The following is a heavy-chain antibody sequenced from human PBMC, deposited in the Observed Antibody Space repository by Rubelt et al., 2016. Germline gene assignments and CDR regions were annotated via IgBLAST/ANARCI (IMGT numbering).Heavy chain of an antibody. V-gene: IGHV4-39*01. J-gene: IGHJ4*02. CDR3: ARSEYHFDY. CDR2: IYYSGST. Sequence: GKGLEWIGSIYYSGSTYYNPSLKSRVTISVDTSKNQFSLKLSSVTAADTAVYYCARSEYHFDYWGQGTLVTVSS. D-gene: IGHD6-6*01.